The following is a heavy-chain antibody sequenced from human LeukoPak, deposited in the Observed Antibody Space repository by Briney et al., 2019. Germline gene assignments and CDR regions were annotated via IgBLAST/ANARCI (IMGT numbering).Heavy chain of an antibody. D-gene: IGHD3-22*01. Sequence: SETLSLTCAVYGGSFSGYYWSWIRQPPGKGLEWIGEINHSGSTNYNPSLKSRVTISVDTSKNQFSLKLSSVTAADTAVYYCARVVYYYDSSGYSDYWGQGTLVTVSS. CDR1: GGSFSGYY. J-gene: IGHJ4*02. CDR3: ARVVYYYDSSGYSDY. V-gene: IGHV4-34*01. CDR2: INHSGST.